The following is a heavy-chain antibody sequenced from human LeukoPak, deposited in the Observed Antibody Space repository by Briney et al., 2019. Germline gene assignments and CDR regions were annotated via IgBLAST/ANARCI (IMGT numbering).Heavy chain of an antibody. J-gene: IGHJ3*01. CDR1: GFTFRTDI. CDR2: ISKDESYI. V-gene: IGHV3-30*04. CDR3: VRERDGFDV. Sequence: PGGSLRLSCAASGFTFRTDIMNWFRQAPGKGREWVAVISKDESYIHYADSVKGRINISRDISTNKLCLQMDSLRVEDKALYYCVRERDGFDVWGQGTKVTVSS.